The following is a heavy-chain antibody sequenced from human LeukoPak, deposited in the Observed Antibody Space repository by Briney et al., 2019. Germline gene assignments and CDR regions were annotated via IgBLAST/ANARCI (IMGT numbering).Heavy chain of an antibody. J-gene: IGHJ4*02. V-gene: IGHV3-30*03. CDR1: GFIFRSYS. CDR2: ISYDGSNK. Sequence: GGSLRLSCAASGFIFRSYSMNWVRQAPGKGLEWVAVISYDGSNKYYADSVKGRFTISRDNSKNTLYLQMNSLRAEDTAVYYCARRRPHNPFDYWGQGTLVTVSS. CDR3: ARRRPHNPFDY.